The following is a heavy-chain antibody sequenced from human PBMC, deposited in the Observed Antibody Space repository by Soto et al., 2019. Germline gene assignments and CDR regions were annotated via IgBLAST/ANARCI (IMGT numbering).Heavy chain of an antibody. D-gene: IGHD6-13*01. CDR3: GREGQQMAQEQYFQFNGVDV. V-gene: IGHV1-18*01. CDR2: ISGDNVNR. J-gene: IGHJ6*02. Sequence: QVHLVQSGVEVKKPGASVQVSCTAHGYNLREYGVSWLRQVPGQGFEWLGWISGDNVNRRSSQTVQDRLTMTTDTSTNTASMELRSLRSDDTAVYFCGREGQQMAQEQYFQFNGVDVWGQGTSVTVSS. CDR1: GYNLREYG.